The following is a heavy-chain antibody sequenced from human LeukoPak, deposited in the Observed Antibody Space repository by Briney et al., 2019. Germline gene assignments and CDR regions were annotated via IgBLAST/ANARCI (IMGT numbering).Heavy chain of an antibody. CDR2: ISYIGST. CDR1: GDSFSSHY. D-gene: IGHD4-17*01. CDR3: ARDLVTATKGFDI. J-gene: IGHJ3*02. Sequence: PLETLSLTCAVSGDSFSSHYWTWIRQSPGKGLEWIGYISYIGSTNYNPSLKSRVTISIDTSKNQFSLKLRSVTAADTAMYYCARDLVTATKGFDIWGQGTMVSVSS. V-gene: IGHV4-59*11.